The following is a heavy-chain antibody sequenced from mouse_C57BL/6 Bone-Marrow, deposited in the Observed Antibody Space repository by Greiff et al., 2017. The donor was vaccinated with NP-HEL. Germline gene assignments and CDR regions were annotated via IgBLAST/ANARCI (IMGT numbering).Heavy chain of an antibody. J-gene: IGHJ4*01. CDR3: AKRAVVAPYAMDY. V-gene: IGHV2-5*01. CDR2: IWRGGST. D-gene: IGHD1-1*01. Sequence: VQLQESGPGLVQPSQSLSITCTVSGFSLTSYGVHWVRQSPGKGLEWLGVIWRGGSTDYNAAFMSRLSITKDNSKSQVFFKMNSLQADDTAIYYCAKRAVVAPYAMDYWGQGTSVTVSS. CDR1: GFSLTSYG.